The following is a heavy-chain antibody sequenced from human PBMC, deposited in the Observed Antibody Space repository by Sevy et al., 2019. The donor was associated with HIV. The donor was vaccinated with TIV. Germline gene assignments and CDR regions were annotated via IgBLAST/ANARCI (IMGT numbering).Heavy chain of an antibody. V-gene: IGHV3-11*01. Sequence: GGSLRLSCAASGFTFSDYYMSWIRQAPGKGLEWVSYISSSGSTIYYADSVKGRFTISRDNAKNSLYLQMNSLRAEDTAVYYCASVQSQGRFDPWGQGTLVTVSS. CDR3: ASVQSQGRFDP. J-gene: IGHJ5*02. CDR2: ISSSGSTI. D-gene: IGHD4-4*01. CDR1: GFTFSDYY.